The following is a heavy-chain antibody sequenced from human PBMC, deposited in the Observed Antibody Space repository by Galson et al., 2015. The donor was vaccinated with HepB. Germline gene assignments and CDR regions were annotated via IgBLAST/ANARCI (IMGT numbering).Heavy chain of an antibody. V-gene: IGHV3-9*01. Sequence: SLRLSCAASGFTFDDYAMHWVRQAPGKGLEWVSYINWNSDSLDYAASVRGRFTISRDNAKNSLYLEMHNLRPEDTALYYCAKASARGSYYYSYGVDVLGQGTTVTVSS. D-gene: IGHD2-15*01. J-gene: IGHJ6*02. CDR2: INWNSDSL. CDR3: AKASARGSYYYSYGVDV. CDR1: GFTFDDYA.